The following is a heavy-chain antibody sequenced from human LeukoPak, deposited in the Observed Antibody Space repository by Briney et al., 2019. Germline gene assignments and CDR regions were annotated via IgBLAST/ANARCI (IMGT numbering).Heavy chain of an antibody. Sequence: SETLSLTCTVSGGSLSSSSYYWGWILQPPGKGLKWIGSIYYSGSTYYNPSLKSRVTISVDTSKNQSSLKLSSVTAADTAVYYCARDVSSLADYGDPFSDYWGQGTLVTVSS. CDR3: ARDVSSLADYGDPFSDY. CDR1: GGSLSSSSYY. CDR2: IYYSGST. D-gene: IGHD4-17*01. J-gene: IGHJ4*02. V-gene: IGHV4-39*02.